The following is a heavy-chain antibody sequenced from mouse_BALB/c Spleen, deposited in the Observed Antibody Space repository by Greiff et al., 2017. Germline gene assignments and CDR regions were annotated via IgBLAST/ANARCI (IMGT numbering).Heavy chain of an antibody. Sequence: EVQLVESGGGLVQPGGSLKLSCAASGFTFSSYTMSWVRQTPEKGLEWVAYISSGSSTIYYADTVKGRFTISRDNPKNTLFLQMTSLRSEDTAMYYCARGGDYGPYAMDYWGQGTSVTVSS. J-gene: IGHJ4*01. CDR2: ISSGSSTI. CDR3: ARGGDYGPYAMDY. V-gene: IGHV5-17*02. D-gene: IGHD2-4*01. CDR1: GFTFSSYT.